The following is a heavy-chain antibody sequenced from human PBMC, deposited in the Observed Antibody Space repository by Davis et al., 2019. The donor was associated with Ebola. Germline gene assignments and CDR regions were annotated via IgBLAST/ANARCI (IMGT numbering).Heavy chain of an antibody. D-gene: IGHD7-27*01. V-gene: IGHV1-18*04. CDR1: GYTFTGYY. J-gene: IGHJ4*02. CDR2: ISAYNGNT. Sequence: ASVKVSCKASGYTFTGYYMHWVRQAPGQGLEWMGWISAYNGNTNYAQKLQGRVTMTTDTSTSTVYIELSSLRSEDTAVYYCASDLNWGPGPYWGQGTLVTVSS. CDR3: ASDLNWGPGPY.